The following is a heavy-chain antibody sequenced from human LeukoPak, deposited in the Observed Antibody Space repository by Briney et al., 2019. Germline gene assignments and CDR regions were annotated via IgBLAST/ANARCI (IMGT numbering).Heavy chain of an antibody. D-gene: IGHD1-26*01. CDR1: GYTFTGYY. CDR2: INPSGGST. J-gene: IGHJ5*02. CDR3: ARGGIVGATEDWFDP. V-gene: IGHV1-46*01. Sequence: ASVKVSCKASGYTFTGYYMYWVRQAPGQGLEWMGIINPSGGSTSYAQKFQGRVTMTRDMSTSTVYMELSSLRSEDTAVYYCARGGIVGATEDWFDPWGQGTLVTVSS.